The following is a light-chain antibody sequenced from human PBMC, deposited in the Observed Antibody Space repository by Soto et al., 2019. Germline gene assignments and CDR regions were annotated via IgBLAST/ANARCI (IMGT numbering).Light chain of an antibody. V-gene: IGLV1-40*01. CDR3: QSYDSSLSGYV. Sequence: QSALTQPPSVSGAPGQRVTISCTGSSSNIGAGYDVHWYQQLPGTAPKLLIYGNSNRPSGVPDRFSGSKSGTSASLAITGLQAADEAHYYCQSYDSSLSGYVFGTGTKVTV. J-gene: IGLJ1*01. CDR2: GNS. CDR1: SSNIGAGYD.